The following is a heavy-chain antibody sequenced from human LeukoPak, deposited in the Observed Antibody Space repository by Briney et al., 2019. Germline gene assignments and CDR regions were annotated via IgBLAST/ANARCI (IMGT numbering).Heavy chain of an antibody. V-gene: IGHV3-15*01. CDR3: TTDGGAYSGYDLDGMDV. J-gene: IGHJ6*04. Sequence: SGGSLRLSCAASGFTFSNAWMSWVRQAPGKGLEWVGRIKSKTDGGTTDYAAPVKGRFTISRDDSKNTLYLQMNSLKTEDTAVYYCTTDGGAYSGYDLDGMDVWGKGTTVTVSS. D-gene: IGHD5-12*01. CDR2: IKSKTDGGTT. CDR1: GFTFSNAW.